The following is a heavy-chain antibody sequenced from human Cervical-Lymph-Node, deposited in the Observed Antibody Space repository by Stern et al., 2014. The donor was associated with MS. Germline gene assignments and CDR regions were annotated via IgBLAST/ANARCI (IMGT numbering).Heavy chain of an antibody. D-gene: IGHD2-21*02. V-gene: IGHV1-24*01. J-gene: IGHJ6*02. CDR1: GDTLSEIS. CDR3: ATHRGRVTYYYGMDV. CDR2: FDPQHGET. Sequence: VQLVESGAEVKKPGASVKVSCKVSGDTLSEISMHWVRQAPGKGLEWMGGFDPQHGETLYAQKFQGRVTMAEDRSTDTAYMELSSLRSEDMAMYYCATHRGRVTYYYGMDVWGQGTTVTVSS.